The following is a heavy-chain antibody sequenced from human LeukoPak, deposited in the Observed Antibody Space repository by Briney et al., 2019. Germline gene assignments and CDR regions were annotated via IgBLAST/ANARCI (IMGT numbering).Heavy chain of an antibody. V-gene: IGHV4-59*12. CDR2: VSYDGST. CDR3: ASSPSSEDYYYYYYMDV. Sequence: SETLSLTCTVSGGPINVYYWSWIRQPPGKGLEWIGYVSYDGSTNYNPSLKSRVTMSVDTSKNQFSLKLSSVTAADTAVYYCASSPSSEDYYYYYYMDVWGKGTTVTVSS. J-gene: IGHJ6*03. CDR1: GGPINVYY.